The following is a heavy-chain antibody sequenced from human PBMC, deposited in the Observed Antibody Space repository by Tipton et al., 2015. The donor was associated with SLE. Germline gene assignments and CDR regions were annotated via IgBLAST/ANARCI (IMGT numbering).Heavy chain of an antibody. J-gene: IGHJ5*02. V-gene: IGHV4-31*03. CDR3: ARFPTYHIDL. CDR2: IYYSGRT. D-gene: IGHD2-2*01. Sequence: TLSLTCTVSGGSISSGAYLWSWIRQHPGQGLEWIGYIYYSGRTYYNPSLKSRISISVDTSKNQFSLHLSSVTAADTAVYYCARFPTYHIDLWGQGTLVTVSS. CDR1: GGSISSGAYL.